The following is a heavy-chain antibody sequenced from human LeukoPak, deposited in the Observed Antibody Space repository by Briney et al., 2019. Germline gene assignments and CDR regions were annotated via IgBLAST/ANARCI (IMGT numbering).Heavy chain of an antibody. CDR1: GFTFSSYW. CDR3: AKDRGGYGSGSPLDY. J-gene: IGHJ4*02. Sequence: PGGSLRLSCAASGFTFSSYWMSWVRQAPGKGLEWVANIKQDGSEKYYVDSVKGRFTISRDNAKNSLYLQMNSLRAEDTAVYYCAKDRGGYGSGSPLDYWGQGTLVTVSS. CDR2: IKQDGSEK. V-gene: IGHV3-7*03. D-gene: IGHD3-10*01.